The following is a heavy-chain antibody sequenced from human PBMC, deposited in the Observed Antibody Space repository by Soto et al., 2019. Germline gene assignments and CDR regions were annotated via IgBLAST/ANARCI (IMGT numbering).Heavy chain of an antibody. CDR1: GGSFSNYY. CDR3: ARPYFYETSGYCRPADTSDI. D-gene: IGHD3-22*01. Sequence: SETLSLTCGVYGGSFSNYYWTWIRQPPGKGLEWIGEINHSGSTNYNPSLKTRVTISVDTSKNQFALKLSSVTAADTAVYYCARPYFYETSGYCRPADTSDIWGPGTMVTVSS. CDR2: INHSGST. V-gene: IGHV4-34*01. J-gene: IGHJ3*02.